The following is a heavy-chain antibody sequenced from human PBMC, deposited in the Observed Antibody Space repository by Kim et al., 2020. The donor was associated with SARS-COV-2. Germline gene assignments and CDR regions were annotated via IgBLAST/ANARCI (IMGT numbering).Heavy chain of an antibody. Sequence: GGSLRLSCAASGFTFSSYAMHWVRQAPGKGLEWVSAISTTGGITYYADSVKGRFTISRDNSKNTLYLQMSSLRAEDTAVYYCAKRIGPSLDCFDYWGQGTLVTVSS. J-gene: IGHJ4*02. CDR2: ISTTGGIT. CDR3: AKRIGPSLDCFDY. CDR1: GFTFSSYA. V-gene: IGHV3-23*01. D-gene: IGHD2-15*01.